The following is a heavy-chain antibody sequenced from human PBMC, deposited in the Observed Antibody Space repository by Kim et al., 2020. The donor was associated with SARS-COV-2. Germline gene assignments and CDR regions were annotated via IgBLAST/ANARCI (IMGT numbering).Heavy chain of an antibody. CDR3: ARDTVVVTAIHWLRDYYYYYGMDV. J-gene: IGHJ6*02. V-gene: IGHV3-30*04. CDR1: GFTFSSYA. CDR2: ISYDGSNK. D-gene: IGHD2-21*02. Sequence: GGSLRLSCAASGFTFSSYAMHWVRQAPGKGLEWVAVISYDGSNKYYADSVKGRFTISRDNSKNTLYLQMNSLRAEDTAVYYCARDTVVVTAIHWLRDYYYYYGMDVWGQGTTVTVSS.